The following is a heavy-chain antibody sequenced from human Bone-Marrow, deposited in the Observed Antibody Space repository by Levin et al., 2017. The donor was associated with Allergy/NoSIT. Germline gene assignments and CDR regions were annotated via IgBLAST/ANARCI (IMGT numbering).Heavy chain of an antibody. Sequence: GESLKISCSFSGFTITSYGIHWVQQSPGQGLEWMGWINPGNGSPSYAKKFQGRFTMTRDMSTTTAYTDLSSLTSEDMAVYYYAREGKRTDIVVVVAANGAFDIWGQGTMVTVSS. D-gene: IGHD2-15*01. V-gene: IGHV1-38-4*01. CDR1: GFTITSYG. J-gene: IGHJ3*02. CDR2: INPGNGSP. CDR3: AREGKRTDIVVVVAANGAFDI.